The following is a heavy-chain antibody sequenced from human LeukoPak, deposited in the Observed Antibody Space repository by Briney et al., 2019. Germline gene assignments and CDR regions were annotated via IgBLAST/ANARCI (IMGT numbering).Heavy chain of an antibody. CDR3: ARQAPPYDSSGYFDY. Sequence: ASVKVSCKASGYTFTGYYMHWVRQAPGQGLEWMGWINPNSGGTNYAQKFQGRVTMTRDMSISTAYMELSRLRSDDTAVYYCARQAPPYDSSGYFDYWGQGTLVTVSS. J-gene: IGHJ4*02. D-gene: IGHD3-22*01. V-gene: IGHV1-2*02. CDR1: GYTFTGYY. CDR2: INPNSGGT.